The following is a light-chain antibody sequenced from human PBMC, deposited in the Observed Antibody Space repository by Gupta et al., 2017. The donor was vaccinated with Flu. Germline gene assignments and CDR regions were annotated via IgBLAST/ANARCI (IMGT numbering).Light chain of an antibody. CDR1: QVISSR. CDR2: FAS. V-gene: IGKV1-12*01. J-gene: IGKJ5*01. CDR3: QQANSFPLT. Sequence: PSSVSASVGDRVTSTCRASQVISSRLAWYQQKPGKAPKLLIYFASSLQSGVPSRFSGSGSGTDFTLTISSLQPEDFATYYCQQANSFPLTFGQGTRLEIK.